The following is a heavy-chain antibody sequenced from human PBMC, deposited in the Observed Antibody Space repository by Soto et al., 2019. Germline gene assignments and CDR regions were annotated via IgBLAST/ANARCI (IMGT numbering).Heavy chain of an antibody. CDR2: ISSSSSTI. CDR1: GFTFSSYS. J-gene: IGHJ4*02. CDR3: ARDSTYYDILTGWTIAYYFDY. Sequence: LRLSCAASGFTFSSYSMNWVRQAPGKGLEWVSYISSSSSTIYYADSVKGRFTISRDNAKNSLYLQMNSLRAEDTAVYYCARDSTYYDILTGWTIAYYFDYWGQGTLVTVSS. D-gene: IGHD3-9*01. V-gene: IGHV3-48*01.